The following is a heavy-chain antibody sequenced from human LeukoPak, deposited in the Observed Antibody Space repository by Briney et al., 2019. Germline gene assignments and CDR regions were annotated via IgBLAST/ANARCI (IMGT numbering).Heavy chain of an antibody. CDR3: AREAFALVPNNWFDP. Sequence: ASVKVSCKASGYTFTSYDINWVRQATGQGLEWMGWMNPNSGNTGYAQKFQGRVTMTRNTSISTAYMELSSLRSEDTAVYYCAREAFALVPNNWFDPWGQGTLVTVSS. CDR1: GYTFTSYD. CDR2: MNPNSGNT. J-gene: IGHJ5*02. V-gene: IGHV1-8*01. D-gene: IGHD6-13*01.